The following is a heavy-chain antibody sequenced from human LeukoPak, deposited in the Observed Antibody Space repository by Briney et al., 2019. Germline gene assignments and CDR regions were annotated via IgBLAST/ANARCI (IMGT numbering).Heavy chain of an antibody. J-gene: IGHJ4*02. CDR3: ARGNILSGYCFDF. Sequence: SETLSLTCAVYGRSISGYYWSWVRQPPGKGLEWVGEIHYTGGTSYNPSLKSRATISIDTSKNQLSLKLSSVTAADTAVYYCARGNILSGYCFDFWGQGALVTVSS. V-gene: IGHV4-34*01. D-gene: IGHD3-9*01. CDR1: GRSISGYY. CDR2: IHYTGGT.